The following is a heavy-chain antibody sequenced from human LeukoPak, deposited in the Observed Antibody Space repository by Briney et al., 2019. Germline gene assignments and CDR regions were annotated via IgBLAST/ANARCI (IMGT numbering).Heavy chain of an antibody. CDR2: INAGNGNT. CDR3: AILGGASDY. CDR1: GYTFSSYG. Sequence: ASVKVSCKASGYTFSSYGISWVRQAPGQRLEWMGWINAGNGNTKYSQKFQGRVTITRDTSASTAYMELSSLRSEDTAVYYCAILGGASDYWGQGTLVTVSS. V-gene: IGHV1-3*01. J-gene: IGHJ4*02. D-gene: IGHD3-16*01.